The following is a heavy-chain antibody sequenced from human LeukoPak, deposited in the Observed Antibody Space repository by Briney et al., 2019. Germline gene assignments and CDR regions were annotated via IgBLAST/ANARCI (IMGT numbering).Heavy chain of an antibody. CDR2: ISRSGGTT. Sequence: GGSLRLSCAASGFTFSSYDMTWVRQTPGKGLEWVALISRSGGTTYYADSVKGRFTISRDNSKNTLYLQMNSLRAEDTAVYYCAKAFYYDSGGYYGRGWIEDWGQGTLVTVSS. CDR3: AKAFYYDSGGYYGRGWIED. D-gene: IGHD3-22*01. V-gene: IGHV3-23*01. J-gene: IGHJ4*02. CDR1: GFTFSSYD.